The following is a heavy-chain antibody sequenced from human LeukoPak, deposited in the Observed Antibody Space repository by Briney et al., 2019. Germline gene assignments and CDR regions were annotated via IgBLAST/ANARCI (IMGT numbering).Heavy chain of an antibody. CDR3: STPKVDS. Sequence: GGSLRLSCAASGFTLSGYSINWVRQAPGKGLEWVSYISINSTIYQAKSVKGRFTVARDNAKNSLYLQMNSLRAEDTAVYYCSTPKVDSWGGGTLVTVSS. V-gene: IGHV3-48*01. CDR1: GFTLSGYS. J-gene: IGHJ4*02. CDR2: ISINSTI.